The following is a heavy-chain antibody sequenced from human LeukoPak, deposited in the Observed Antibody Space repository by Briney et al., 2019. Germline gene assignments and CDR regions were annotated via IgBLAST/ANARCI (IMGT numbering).Heavy chain of an antibody. CDR1: GLTFSSYA. D-gene: IGHD1-26*01. J-gene: IGHJ4*02. Sequence: GGSLRLSCAASGLTFSSYAMSWVRQAPGQGLEWVSAISGSGGSRYYADSVKGRFTISRDNSKNTLQMNSLRAEDTAVYYCAKGGAWELRPFDYWGQGTLVTVSS. CDR3: AKGGAWELRPFDY. V-gene: IGHV3-23*01. CDR2: ISGSGGSR.